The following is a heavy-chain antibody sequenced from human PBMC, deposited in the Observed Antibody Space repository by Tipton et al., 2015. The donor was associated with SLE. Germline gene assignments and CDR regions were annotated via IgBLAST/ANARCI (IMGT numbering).Heavy chain of an antibody. D-gene: IGHD2-2*01. J-gene: IGHJ4*02. Sequence: SCAASGFTFSSYGMHWVRQAPGQGLEWMGIINPSGGSTSYAQKFQGRVTMTRDTSTSTVYMELSSLRSEDTAVYYCARGGLIVVVPAAIDYWGQGTLVTVSS. CDR3: ARGGLIVVVPAAIDY. CDR1: GFTFSSYG. V-gene: IGHV1-46*01. CDR2: INPSGGST.